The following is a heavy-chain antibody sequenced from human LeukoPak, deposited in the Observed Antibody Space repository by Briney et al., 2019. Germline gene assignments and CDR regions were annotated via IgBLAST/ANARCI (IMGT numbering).Heavy chain of an antibody. Sequence: SETLSLTCTVSGGSISSGDYYWSWTRQRPGRGLEWIGYIYYSGDTYYNPSLRSRVSISVDTSKNQFSLKLSSVTAADTAMYYCARDYGNNWFDHWGQGTLVTVSS. CDR2: IYYSGDT. D-gene: IGHD4-17*01. CDR3: ARDYGNNWFDH. V-gene: IGHV4-31*03. J-gene: IGHJ5*02. CDR1: GGSISSGDYY.